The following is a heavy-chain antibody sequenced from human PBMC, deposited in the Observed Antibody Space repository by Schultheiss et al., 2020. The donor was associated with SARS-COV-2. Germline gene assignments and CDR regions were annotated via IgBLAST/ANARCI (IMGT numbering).Heavy chain of an antibody. V-gene: IGHV1-24*01. CDR3: ATELAGSFGLYYFDY. J-gene: IGHJ4*02. CDR1: GYTLTELS. Sequence: GESLKISCKVSGYTLTELSMHWVRQAPGKGLEWMGGFDPEDGETIYAQKFQGRVTMTEDTSTDTAYMELSSLRSEDTAVYYCATELAGSFGLYYFDYLGQGTLVTVSS. D-gene: IGHD3-10*01. CDR2: FDPEDGET.